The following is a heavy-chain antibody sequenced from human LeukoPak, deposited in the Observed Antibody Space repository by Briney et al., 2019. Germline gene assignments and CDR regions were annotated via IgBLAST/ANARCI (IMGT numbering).Heavy chain of an antibody. J-gene: IGHJ4*02. CDR1: GFTFSSYA. CDR3: ARDLYYYGSGSYGN. V-gene: IGHV3-30-3*01. CDR2: ISYDGSNK. D-gene: IGHD3-10*01. Sequence: GRSLRLSCAASGFTFSSYAMPWVRQAPGKGLEWVAVISYDGSNKYYADSVKGRFTISRDNSKNTLYLQMNSLRAEDTAVYYCARDLYYYGSGSYGNWGQGTLVTVSS.